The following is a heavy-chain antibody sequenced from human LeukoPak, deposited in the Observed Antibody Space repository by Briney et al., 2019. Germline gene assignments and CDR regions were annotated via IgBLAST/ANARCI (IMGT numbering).Heavy chain of an antibody. V-gene: IGHV4-59*01. D-gene: IGHD3-22*01. CDR1: GSSFTTFY. Sequence: SETLSLTCSVSGSSFTTFYWSWFRQTPGKGLEWIGFIYYSGHSAYNPSLRSRAGISVDTAKNQFTLTLTSVTAADTALYYCTRVRVTSGYWMDFDTWGQGTAVTVSS. CDR2: IYYSGHS. J-gene: IGHJ4*02. CDR3: TRVRVTSGYWMDFDT.